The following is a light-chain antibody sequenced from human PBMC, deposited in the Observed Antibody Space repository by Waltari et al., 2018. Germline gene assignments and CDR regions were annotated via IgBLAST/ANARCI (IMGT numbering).Light chain of an antibody. CDR2: KTS. CDR3: QQYETYPWT. CDR1: QTINNW. Sequence: DIQMTQSPSTLSASVGDALTITCRASQTINNWLAWYQQRPGKAPKLLIYKTSNLETEVPSRFTGGGSGTEFTLTISSVQPDDFATYYCQQYETYPWTFGQGTKVE. J-gene: IGKJ1*01. V-gene: IGKV1-5*03.